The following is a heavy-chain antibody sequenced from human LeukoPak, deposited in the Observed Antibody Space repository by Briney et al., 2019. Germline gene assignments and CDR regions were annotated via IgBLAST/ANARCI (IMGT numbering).Heavy chain of an antibody. Sequence: TGGSLRLSCAASGFTFSSYGMHWVRQAPGRGLEWVAVISYDGSNKCYADSVKGRFTISRDNSKNTLYLQMNSLRAEDTAVYYCAKGLGVYHYYVMDVWGQGTTVTVSS. J-gene: IGHJ6*02. CDR1: GFTFSSYG. CDR3: AKGLGVYHYYVMDV. CDR2: ISYDGSNK. D-gene: IGHD2-8*01. V-gene: IGHV3-30*18.